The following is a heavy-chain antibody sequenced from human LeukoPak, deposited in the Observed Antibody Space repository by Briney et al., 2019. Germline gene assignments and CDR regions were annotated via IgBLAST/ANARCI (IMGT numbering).Heavy chain of an antibody. V-gene: IGHV3-33*01. CDR2: IWYDGSNK. Sequence: GGSLRLSCAASGFTFSSYGMHWVRQAPGKGLEWVAVIWYDGSNKYYADSVKGRFTIPRDNSKNTLYLQMNSLRAEDTAVYYCARGGVAGTFDYWGQGTLVTVSS. D-gene: IGHD6-19*01. J-gene: IGHJ4*02. CDR3: ARGGVAGTFDY. CDR1: GFTFSSYG.